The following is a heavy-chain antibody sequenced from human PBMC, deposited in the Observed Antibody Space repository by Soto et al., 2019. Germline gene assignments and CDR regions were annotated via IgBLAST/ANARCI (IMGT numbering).Heavy chain of an antibody. CDR1: GGSVSSTYW. CDR3: ARLGGYCSGTSCYGYYGMDV. CDR2: IYHSGSA. D-gene: IGHD2-2*01. Sequence: SETLSLTCAVSGGSVSSTYWWSWVRQPPGKGLEWIGEIYHSGSANYNPSLKSRVTISVDRSKNQFSLKLSSVTAADTAMYYCARLGGYCSGTSCYGYYGMDVWGQGTTVTVSS. J-gene: IGHJ6*02. V-gene: IGHV4-4*02.